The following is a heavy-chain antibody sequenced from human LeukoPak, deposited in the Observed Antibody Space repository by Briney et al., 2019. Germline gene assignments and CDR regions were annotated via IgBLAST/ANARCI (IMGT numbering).Heavy chain of an antibody. CDR1: GFTFSNYA. J-gene: IGHJ4*02. CDR3: ARDRSSSFDY. Sequence: GRSLRLSCAASGFTFSNYAMHWVRQAPGKGLEWVAVISYDGTNKYYADSVKGRFTISRDNSKNTMYLQMNSLRAEDTAVYFCARDRSSSFDYWGQGTLVTVSS. CDR2: ISYDGTNK. D-gene: IGHD1-26*01. V-gene: IGHV3-30-3*01.